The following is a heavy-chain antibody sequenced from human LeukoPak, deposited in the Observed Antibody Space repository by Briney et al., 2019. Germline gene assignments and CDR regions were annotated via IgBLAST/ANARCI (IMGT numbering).Heavy chain of an antibody. CDR1: GFTFSSAW. CDR2: IKSKTDGETT. CDR3: ITDSLVMNY. D-gene: IGHD2-21*01. V-gene: IGHV3-15*01. J-gene: IGHJ4*02. Sequence: GGSLRLSCAASGFTFSSAWMGWVRQAPGKGLEWVGRIKSKTDGETTAYGAPVKGRFTISRDDSKNTQYLQMNSLKAEDTAVYYCITDSLVMNYWGQGTLVTVSS.